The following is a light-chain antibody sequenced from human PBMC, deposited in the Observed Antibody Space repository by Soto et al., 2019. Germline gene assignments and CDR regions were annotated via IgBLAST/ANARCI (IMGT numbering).Light chain of an antibody. Sequence: QSVLTQPPSASGAPGQTVTISCSGSNSNIGTHTVNWYQQLPGTAPKLLIYNNNQRPSGVPDRFSASKSGTSASLAISGLQSEDEADYYCATWDERPNGGVFGGGTQLTVL. CDR2: NNN. J-gene: IGLJ7*01. CDR1: NSNIGTHT. V-gene: IGLV1-44*01. CDR3: ATWDERPNGGV.